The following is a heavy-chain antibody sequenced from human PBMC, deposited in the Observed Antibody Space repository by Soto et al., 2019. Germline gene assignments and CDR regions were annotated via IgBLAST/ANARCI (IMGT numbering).Heavy chain of an antibody. D-gene: IGHD3-3*01. CDR2: IKQDGSEK. J-gene: IGHJ4*02. CDR3: ASRVPDVAYYGVFDY. V-gene: IGHV3-7*03. CDR1: GLTFSGHW. Sequence: GGSLRLSCAASGLTFSGHWMTWVRQAPGKGLEWVANIKQDGSEKYYVDSVKGPFTISRDNAKNSVFLQRDSLTVEYTAMYYCASRVPDVAYYGVFDYWGQGTLVTVSS.